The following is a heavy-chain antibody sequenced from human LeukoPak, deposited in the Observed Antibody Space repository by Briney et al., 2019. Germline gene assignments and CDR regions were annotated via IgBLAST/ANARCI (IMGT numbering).Heavy chain of an antibody. CDR3: ARLGAVAGSDY. J-gene: IGHJ4*02. D-gene: IGHD6-19*01. Sequence: PSETLSLTCTVSGGSISSSSYYWGWIRQPPGKGLEWIGSIYYNGSTYYNPSLKSRVTISVDTSKNQFSLKLSSVTAADTAVYYCARLGAVAGSDYWGQGTLVTVSS. CDR1: GGSISSSSYY. V-gene: IGHV4-39*01. CDR2: IYYNGST.